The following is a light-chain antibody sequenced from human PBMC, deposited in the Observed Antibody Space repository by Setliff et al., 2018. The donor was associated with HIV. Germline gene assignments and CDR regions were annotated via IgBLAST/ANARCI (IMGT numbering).Light chain of an antibody. Sequence: QSALTQPASVSGSPGQSITIFCTGTSNDVGGFNYVSWYQQHPGKAPKLIIFDVTYRPSGVSDRFSGSKSGNTASLTISGLQAEDEADYYCCSYLSTNNYVFGSGTKVTV. CDR3: CSYLSTNNYV. CDR2: DVT. CDR1: SNDVGGFNY. V-gene: IGLV2-14*03. J-gene: IGLJ1*01.